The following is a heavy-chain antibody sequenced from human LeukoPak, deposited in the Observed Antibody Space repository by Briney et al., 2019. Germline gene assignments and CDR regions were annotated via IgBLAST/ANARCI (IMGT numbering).Heavy chain of an antibody. CDR2: INPNSGGT. V-gene: IGHV1-2*02. Sequence: ASVKVSCKASGYTFTGYYMHWVRQAPGQGLEWMGWINPNSGGTNYAQKFQGRVTMTRDTSISTAYMELSRLRSDDTAVYYCARDKGRITMIVVPLHYWGQGTLVTVSS. D-gene: IGHD3-22*01. CDR3: ARDKGRITMIVVPLHY. CDR1: GYTFTGYY. J-gene: IGHJ4*02.